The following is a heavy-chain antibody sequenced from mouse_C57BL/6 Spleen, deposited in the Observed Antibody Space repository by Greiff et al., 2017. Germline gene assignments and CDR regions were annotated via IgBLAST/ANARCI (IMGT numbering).Heavy chain of an antibody. CDR3: ARGFRNAMDY. CDR1: GFTFSDYG. V-gene: IGHV5-17*01. J-gene: IGHJ4*01. CDR2: ISSGSSTI. Sequence: EVQLQESGGGLVKPGGSLKLSCAASGFTFSDYGMHWVRQAPEKGLEWVAYISSGSSTIYYADTVKGRFTISRDNAKNTLFLQMTSLRSEDTAMYYCARGFRNAMDYWGQGTSVTVSS.